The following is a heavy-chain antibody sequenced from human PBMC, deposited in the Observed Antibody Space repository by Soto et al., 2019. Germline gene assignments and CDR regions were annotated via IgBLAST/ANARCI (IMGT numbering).Heavy chain of an antibody. Sequence: SETLSLTCTVSGGSISSYYWSWIRQPPGKGLEWIGYIYYSGSANYNPSLKSRVTISVDTSKNQFSLKLSSVTAADTAVYYCASTVTTSTFDYWGQGTLVTVSS. V-gene: IGHV4-59*08. D-gene: IGHD4-17*01. CDR3: ASTVTTSTFDY. CDR1: GGSISSYY. CDR2: IYYSGSA. J-gene: IGHJ4*02.